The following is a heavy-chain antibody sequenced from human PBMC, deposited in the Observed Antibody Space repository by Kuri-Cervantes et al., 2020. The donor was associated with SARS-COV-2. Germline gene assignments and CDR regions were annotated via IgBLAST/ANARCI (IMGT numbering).Heavy chain of an antibody. D-gene: IGHD3-10*01. V-gene: IGHV4-61*02. Sequence: SETLSLTCTVSGGSISSSSYYWSWIRQPAGKGLEWIGRIYTSGSTNYNPSLKSRVTMSVDTSKNQFSLRLSSVTAADTAVYYCARERGILLWFRESYDAFDIWGQGTMVTVSS. CDR3: ARERGILLWFRESYDAFDI. CDR1: GGSISSSSYY. CDR2: IYTSGST. J-gene: IGHJ3*02.